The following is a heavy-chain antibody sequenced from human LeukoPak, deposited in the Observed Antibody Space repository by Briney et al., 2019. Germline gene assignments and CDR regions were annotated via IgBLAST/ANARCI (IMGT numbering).Heavy chain of an antibody. J-gene: IGHJ4*02. V-gene: IGHV5-51*01. CDR2: IYPGDSDS. CDR3: ARLSGRATIDY. CDR1: GYSFTTYW. D-gene: IGHD3-10*01. Sequence: GESLKISCKGSGYSFTTYWIGWVRHMPRKGLEWMGIIYPGDSDSRYSPSFQGQVTISADESISTAYLQWSSLKASDTAMYYCARLSGRATIDYWGQGTLVTVSS.